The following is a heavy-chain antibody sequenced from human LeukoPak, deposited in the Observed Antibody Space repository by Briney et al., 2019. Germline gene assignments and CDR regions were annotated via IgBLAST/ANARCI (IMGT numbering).Heavy chain of an antibody. D-gene: IGHD6-19*01. CDR2: IYYSGIT. V-gene: IGHV4-59*08. CDR3: ARQRSSGSIINP. J-gene: IGHJ5*02. CDR1: GGSISSYY. Sequence: PSQTLSLTCTVSGGSISSYYWSWIRQPPGKGLEWIGYIYYSGITNYNPSLKSRVTISVDTSKNQFSLKLTSVTVADTAVYYCARQRSSGSIINPWGQGTLVTVSS.